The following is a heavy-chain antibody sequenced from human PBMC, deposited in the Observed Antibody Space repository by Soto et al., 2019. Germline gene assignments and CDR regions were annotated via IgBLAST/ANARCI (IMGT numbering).Heavy chain of an antibody. V-gene: IGHV1-2*02. D-gene: IGHD6-13*01. CDR2: INPNSGGT. Sequence: SVKVSCKASGYTFTGYYMHWVRQAPGQGLEWMGWINPNSGGTNYAQKFQGRVTMTRDTSISTAYMELSRLRSDDTAVYYCARCIAAAFDWFDPWGQGTLVTVSS. CDR1: GYTFTGYY. CDR3: ARCIAAAFDWFDP. J-gene: IGHJ5*02.